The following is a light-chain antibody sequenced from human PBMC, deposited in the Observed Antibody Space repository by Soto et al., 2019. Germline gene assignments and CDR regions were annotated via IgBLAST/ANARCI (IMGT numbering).Light chain of an antibody. CDR1: QSVVSSY. CDR3: QQYGSSPGT. V-gene: IGKV3-20*01. CDR2: GAS. J-gene: IGKJ1*01. Sequence: EIILKQSPGTLSLSPGERATLSCGASQSVVSSYLAWYQQKPGQAPRLLIYGASSRATGIPDRFSGSGSGTDFTLTISRLEPEDFAVYYCQQYGSSPGTFGQGTKVDIK.